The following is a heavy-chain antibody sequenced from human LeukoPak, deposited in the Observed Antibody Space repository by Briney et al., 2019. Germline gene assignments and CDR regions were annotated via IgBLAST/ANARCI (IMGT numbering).Heavy chain of an antibody. Sequence: PGGSLRLSCAASGFTFSSYSMNWVRQAPGKGLEWVSYISSSSSTIYYADSVKGRFTISRDNAKNSLYLQMNSLRAEDTAVYYCARVKGTHTGDYWGQGTLVTVSS. CDR2: ISSSSSTI. J-gene: IGHJ4*02. V-gene: IGHV3-48*01. D-gene: IGHD3-10*01. CDR1: GFTFSSYS. CDR3: ARVKGTHTGDY.